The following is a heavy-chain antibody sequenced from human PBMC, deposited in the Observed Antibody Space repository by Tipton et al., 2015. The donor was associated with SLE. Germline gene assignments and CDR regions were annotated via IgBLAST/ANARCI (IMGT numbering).Heavy chain of an antibody. CDR1: GGSFSGYY. CDR2: INHSGTT. V-gene: IGHV4-34*01. D-gene: IGHD2-2*01. J-gene: IGHJ6*02. CDR3: ARGCSSTTCEPFDYFGLDV. Sequence: TLSLTCGVYGGSFSGYYWSWVRQPPGKGLEWIGEINHSGTTNYNPSLKSRVTISVDTSKNQFSLKLTSVTAADTAVYFCARGCSSTTCEPFDYFGLDVWGQGTTVTVSS.